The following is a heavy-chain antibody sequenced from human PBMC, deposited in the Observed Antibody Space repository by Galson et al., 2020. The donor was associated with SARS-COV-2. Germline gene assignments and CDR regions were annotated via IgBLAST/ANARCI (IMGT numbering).Heavy chain of an antibody. D-gene: IGHD3-3*01. CDR1: VYSVSSNYY. CDR2: IYHSGTT. Sequence: SQTHSLTCTVSVYSVSSNYYWGWIRQPPGKGLEWIGSIYHSGTTYYNPSLKSRVIISIDMSKNQFSLKLSSVTASDTAFYYCARDFYYDFWGGDHRPWFDYWGQGTLVTVSS. V-gene: IGHV4-38-2*02. CDR3: ARDFYYDFWGGDHRPWFDY. J-gene: IGHJ4*02.